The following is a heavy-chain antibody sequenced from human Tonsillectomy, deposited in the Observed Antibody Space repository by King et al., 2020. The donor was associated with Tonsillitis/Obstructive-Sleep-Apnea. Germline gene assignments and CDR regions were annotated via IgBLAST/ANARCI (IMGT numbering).Heavy chain of an antibody. CDR2: ISHSGST. J-gene: IGHJ5*02. Sequence: VQLQQWGAGLLKPSETLSLTCAVYGGSFSGYYWSWVRQPPGKGLEWIVEISHSGSTNYNPSLTSRVTISVDTPKNQFSLKLSSVTAADTAVYYCARGRLTTVTNGWFDPWGQGTLVTVSS. CDR1: GGSFSGYY. V-gene: IGHV4-34*01. D-gene: IGHD4-17*01. CDR3: ARGRLTTVTNGWFDP.